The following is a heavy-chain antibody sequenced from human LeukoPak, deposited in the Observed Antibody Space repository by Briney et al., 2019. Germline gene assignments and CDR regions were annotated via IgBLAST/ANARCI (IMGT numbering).Heavy chain of an antibody. CDR1: GFTFSSYG. D-gene: IGHD5-12*01. CDR2: ISGSGGST. CDR3: AKDPISGYDPYYFDY. Sequence: PGGSLRLSCAASGFTFSSYGMHWVRQAPGKGLEWVSAISGSGGSTYYADSVKGRFTISRDNSKNTLYLQMNSLRAEDTAVYYCAKDPISGYDPYYFDYWGQGTLVTVSS. J-gene: IGHJ4*02. V-gene: IGHV3-23*01.